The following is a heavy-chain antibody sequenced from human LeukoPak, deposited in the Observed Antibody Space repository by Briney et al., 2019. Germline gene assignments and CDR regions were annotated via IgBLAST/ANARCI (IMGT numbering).Heavy chain of an antibody. CDR2: IYYSGSA. CDR1: GGSISSYY. V-gene: IGHV4-59*08. CDR3: ARHVALRYFDWLPDYYYYGMDV. Sequence: SETLSLTCTASGGSISSYYWSWIRQPPGTGLEWIGYIYYSGSANYNPSLKSRVTISVDTSKNQFSLKLSSVTAVHTAVYYCARHVALRYFDWLPDYYYYGMDVWGQGTTVTVSS. D-gene: IGHD3-9*01. J-gene: IGHJ6*02.